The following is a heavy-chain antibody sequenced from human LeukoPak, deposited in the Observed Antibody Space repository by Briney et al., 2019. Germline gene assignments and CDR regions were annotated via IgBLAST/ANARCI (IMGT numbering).Heavy chain of an antibody. CDR3: AKTKPPYSSGRYYFDY. Sequence: GGSLRLSCAASGFTFSSYAMSWVRQAPGKGLEWVSGISGSGGSTYYADSVKGRFTISRDNSKNTLYLQMNSLRADDTAVYYCAKTKPPYSSGRYYFDYWGQGTLVTVSS. CDR2: ISGSGGST. V-gene: IGHV3-23*01. J-gene: IGHJ4*02. D-gene: IGHD6-19*01. CDR1: GFTFSSYA.